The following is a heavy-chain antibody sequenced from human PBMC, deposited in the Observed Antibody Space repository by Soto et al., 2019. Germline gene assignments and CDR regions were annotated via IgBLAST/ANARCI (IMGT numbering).Heavy chain of an antibody. CDR1: GYTFTSYD. V-gene: IGHV1-8*01. D-gene: IGHD2-15*01. J-gene: IGHJ4*02. CDR2: MNPNSGNT. CDR3: ARGHSCSGGSCYGVFAY. Sequence: QVQLVQSGAEVKKPGASVKVSCKASGYTFTSYDINWVRQATGQGLERMGWMNPNSGNTGYAQKFQGRVTMTRNTSISTAYMELSSLRSEDTAVYYCARGHSCSGGSCYGVFAYWGQGTLVTVSS.